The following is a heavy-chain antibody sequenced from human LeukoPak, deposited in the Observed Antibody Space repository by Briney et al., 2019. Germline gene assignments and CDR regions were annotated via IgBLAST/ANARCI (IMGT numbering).Heavy chain of an antibody. CDR1: GYTFTGYY. CDR2: INPNSGGT. CDR3: ARPCTSTSCQFYDAFDI. Sequence: SVKVSFKASGYTFTGYYMHWVRQAPGQGLEWMVRINPNSGGTNYAQKFQGRVTMTRDTSISTAYMELSRLRSDDTAVYYCARPCTSTSCQFYDAFDIWGQGTMVTVSS. J-gene: IGHJ3*02. D-gene: IGHD2-2*01. V-gene: IGHV1-2*06.